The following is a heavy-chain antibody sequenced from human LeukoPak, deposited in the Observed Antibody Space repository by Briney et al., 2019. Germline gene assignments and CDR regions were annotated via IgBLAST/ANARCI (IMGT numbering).Heavy chain of an antibody. CDR2: IYYSGST. CDR1: GGSISSGDYY. V-gene: IGHV4-30-4*01. D-gene: IGHD3-16*02. CDR3: AREKRDYVWGSYRPNWFDP. Sequence: SETLSLTCTVSGGSISSGDYYWSWIRQPPGKGLEWIGYIYYSGSTYYNPSLKSRVTISVDTSKNQFSLKLSSVTAADTAVYYCAREKRDYVWGSYRPNWFDPWGQGTLVTVSS. J-gene: IGHJ5*02.